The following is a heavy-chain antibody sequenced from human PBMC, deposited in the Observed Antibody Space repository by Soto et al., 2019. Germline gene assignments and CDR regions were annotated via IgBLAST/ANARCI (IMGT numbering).Heavy chain of an antibody. Sequence: ASVKVSCKASGYTFTAYPMHWVRQAPGQRLEWMGWINVANGDTGYSQKFQGRVTVTRDTSASTVYMELSSLTSEDTAVYYCARKDYYGAGIYYFAHWGQGTLVTVSS. D-gene: IGHD3-10*01. CDR2: INVANGDT. J-gene: IGHJ4*02. CDR3: ARKDYYGAGIYYFAH. CDR1: GYTFTAYP. V-gene: IGHV1-3*01.